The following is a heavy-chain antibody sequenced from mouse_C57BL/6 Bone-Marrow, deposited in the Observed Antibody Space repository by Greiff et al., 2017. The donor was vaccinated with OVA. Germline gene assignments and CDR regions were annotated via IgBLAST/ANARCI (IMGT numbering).Heavy chain of an antibody. CDR3: ARSPSYYGSPSCAY. CDR2: ISNKANGYTT. V-gene: IGHV7-3*01. D-gene: IGHD1-1*01. J-gene: IGHJ3*01. Sequence: EVQGVESGGGLVQPGGSLSLSCAASGFTFTDSYMSWVRQPPGKALEWLGFISNKANGYTTEYSASVNGRFTISSDNSQSILYLQMNALRAEDSATYYCARSPSYYGSPSCAYWGQGTLVTVSA. CDR1: GFTFTDSY.